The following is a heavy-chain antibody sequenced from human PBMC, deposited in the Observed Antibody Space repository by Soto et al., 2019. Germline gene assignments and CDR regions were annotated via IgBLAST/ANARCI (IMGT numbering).Heavy chain of an antibody. V-gene: IGHV3-7*01. CDR1: GSTFSSYG. J-gene: IGHJ6*02. CDR3: AREVLMVYAITRGYYYGMDV. CDR2: IKQDGSEK. Sequence: PXGSLGLFFAASGSTFSSYGMSWVRQAPGKGLEWVANIKQDGSEKYYVDSVKGRFTISRDNAKNSLYLQMNSLRAEDTAVYYCAREVLMVYAITRGYYYGMDVWGQGTTVTVSS. D-gene: IGHD2-8*01.